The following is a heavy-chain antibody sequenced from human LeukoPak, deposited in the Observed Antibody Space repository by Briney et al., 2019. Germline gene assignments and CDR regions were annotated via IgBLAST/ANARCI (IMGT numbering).Heavy chain of an antibody. CDR3: ARGRYDYVWGSYRNWFDP. CDR1: GGSISSYY. V-gene: IGHV4-4*07. D-gene: IGHD3-16*02. J-gene: IGHJ5*02. Sequence: SETLSLTCTVSGGSISSYYWSWIRQPAGKGLEWIGRIYTSGSTNYNPSLKSRVTMSVETSKNQFSLKLSSVTAADTAVYYCARGRYDYVWGSYRNWFDPWGQGTLVTVSS. CDR2: IYTSGST.